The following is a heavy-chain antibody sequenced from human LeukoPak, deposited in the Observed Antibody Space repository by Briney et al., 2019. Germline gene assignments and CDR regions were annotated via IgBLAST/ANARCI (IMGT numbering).Heavy chain of an antibody. V-gene: IGHV3-23*01. CDR2: ISGSGGST. CDR1: GFTFSSYA. Sequence: GGSLRLSCAASGFTFSSYAMSWVRQAPGKGLEWVSAISGSGGSTYYADSVNDRFTISRDDSKNTAYLQMNSLKTEDTAVYYCTTHVYYYASGGFFYSDYWGRGTLVTASS. CDR3: TTHVYYYASGGFFYSDY. J-gene: IGHJ4*02. D-gene: IGHD3-22*01.